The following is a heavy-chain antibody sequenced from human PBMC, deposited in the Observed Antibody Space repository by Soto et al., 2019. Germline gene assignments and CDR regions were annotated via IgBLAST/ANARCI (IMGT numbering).Heavy chain of an antibody. V-gene: IGHV4-34*01. CDR1: GGSFSGNY. CDR3: ARTPYDYVWGSYRDFYSSAMAV. Sequence: QVQLQQWGAGLLKPSETLSLTCAVYGGSFSGNYWSWIRQPPGKGLEWMGEINHSGNTNYNPSLKSRGTFSVDPSNTQSSLKLTSLPAADPAVYYFARTPYDYVWGSYRDFYSSAMAVWGQGPRSPSP. J-gene: IGHJ6*02. D-gene: IGHD3-16*02. CDR2: INHSGNT.